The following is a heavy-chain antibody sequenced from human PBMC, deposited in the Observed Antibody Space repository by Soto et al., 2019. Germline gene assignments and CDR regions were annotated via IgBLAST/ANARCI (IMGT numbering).Heavy chain of an antibody. CDR2: ISYHENNK. V-gene: IGHV3-30*18. J-gene: IGHJ4*02. CDR1: GFTFSNYG. Sequence: GGSLRLSCAASGFTFSNYGMHWVRQAPGKGLDWVAVISYHENNKYYADSVKGRFTISRDNTKNTLYLQMDSLRHEDTAVYYCAKDGIAWHWGQGTLVTVSS. CDR3: AKDGIAWH. D-gene: IGHD6-13*01.